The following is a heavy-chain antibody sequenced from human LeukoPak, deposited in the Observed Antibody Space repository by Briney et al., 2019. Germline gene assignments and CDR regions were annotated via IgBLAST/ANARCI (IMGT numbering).Heavy chain of an antibody. J-gene: IGHJ5*02. CDR3: ASTNYYDSSAS. V-gene: IGHV4-34*01. D-gene: IGHD3-22*01. CDR1: GGSFSGYY. Sequence: PSETLSLTCAVYGGSFSGYYWSWIRQPPGKGLDWIGEINHSGSTNYNPSLKSRVTISVDTSKNQFSLKLSSVTAADTAVYCCASTNYYDSSASWGQGTLVSVSS. CDR2: INHSGST.